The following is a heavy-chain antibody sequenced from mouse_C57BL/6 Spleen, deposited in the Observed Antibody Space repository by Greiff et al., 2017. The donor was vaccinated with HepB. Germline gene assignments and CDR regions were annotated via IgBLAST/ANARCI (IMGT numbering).Heavy chain of an antibody. CDR1: GFPFSDYG. CDR2: ISNLAYSI. CDR3: ARQGLYDGYYYFDY. J-gene: IGHJ2*01. V-gene: IGHV5-15*01. D-gene: IGHD2-3*01. Sequence: EVKLVESGGGLVQPGGSLKLSCAASGFPFSDYGMAWVRQAPRKGPEWVAFISNLAYSIYYADTVTGRFTISRENAKNTLYLEMSSLRSEDTAMYYCARQGLYDGYYYFDYWGQGTTLTVSS.